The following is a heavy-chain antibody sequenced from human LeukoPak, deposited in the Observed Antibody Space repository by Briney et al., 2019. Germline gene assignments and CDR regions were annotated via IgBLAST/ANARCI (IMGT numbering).Heavy chain of an antibody. V-gene: IGHV4-59*02. CDR1: GGSVSSYY. CDR2: IYYSGSI. Sequence: WVTLSLTCTVSGGSVSSYYWNWIRQPPGKGLEWIRYIYYSGSIHYNPSLKSRVTISGDTSKNHISFKQSSVPAADTPVYYSGSINYSRSLKSRVTISGDTSKNQISLTLSSVTAADTAVYYCARDNHYYADRDVFDIWGQGTMVTVSS. J-gene: IGHJ3*02. D-gene: IGHD6-6*01. CDR3: GSINYSRSLKSRVTISGDTSKNQISLTLSSVTAADTAVYYCARDNHYYADRDVFDI.